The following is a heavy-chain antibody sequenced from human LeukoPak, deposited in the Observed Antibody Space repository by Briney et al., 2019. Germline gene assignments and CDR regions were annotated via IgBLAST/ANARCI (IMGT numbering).Heavy chain of an antibody. Sequence: GGSVRLSCAASGFIFTNYAMSWVRQAPGKGLEWVSAILSGGDTASYADSVRGRFTISRDNSKNTLYLEMNSLKAEDTAIYYCAKDRRIAVAAPTSWGQGTLVTVSS. CDR2: ILSGGDTA. D-gene: IGHD6-19*01. J-gene: IGHJ5*02. CDR3: AKDRRIAVAAPTS. V-gene: IGHV3-23*01. CDR1: GFIFTNYA.